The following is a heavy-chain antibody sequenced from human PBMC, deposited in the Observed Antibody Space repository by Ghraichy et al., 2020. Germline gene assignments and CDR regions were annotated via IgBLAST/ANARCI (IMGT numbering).Heavy chain of an antibody. J-gene: IGHJ4*02. V-gene: IGHV3-23*01. Sequence: GVLNISCAASGFTFSSYAMSWVRQAPGKGLEWVSAISGSGGSTYYADSVKGRFTISRDNSKNTLYLQMNSLRAEDTAVYYCANQDCGGDCYSSDYWGQGTLVTVSS. CDR3: ANQDCGGDCYSSDY. CDR2: ISGSGGST. D-gene: IGHD2-21*02. CDR1: GFTFSSYA.